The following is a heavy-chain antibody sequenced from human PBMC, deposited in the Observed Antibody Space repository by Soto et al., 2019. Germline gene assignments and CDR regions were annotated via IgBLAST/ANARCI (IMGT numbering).Heavy chain of an antibody. Sequence: PGGSLILSCAASGFTFDDYTMHWVRQAPGKGLEWVSLISWDGGSTYYADSVKGRFTISRDNSKNSLYLQMNSLRTEDTALYYCAKDIREYYDFRSGYYLSGMDVWGQGTTVTVSS. J-gene: IGHJ6*02. V-gene: IGHV3-43*01. CDR2: ISWDGGST. D-gene: IGHD3-3*01. CDR1: GFTFDDYT. CDR3: AKDIREYYDFRSGYYLSGMDV.